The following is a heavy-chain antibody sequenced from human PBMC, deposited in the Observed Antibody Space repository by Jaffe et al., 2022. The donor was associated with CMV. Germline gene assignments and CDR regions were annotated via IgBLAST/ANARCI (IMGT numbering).Heavy chain of an antibody. Sequence: EVQLVQSGAEVKKPGESLKISCKGSGYSFTSYWIGWVRQMPGKGLEWMGIIYPGDSDTRYSPSFQGQVTISADKSISTAYLQWSSLKASDTAMYYCARQSSYDSSGHDYYYYYMDVWGKGTTVTVSS. V-gene: IGHV5-51*01. D-gene: IGHD3-22*01. CDR2: IYPGDSDT. J-gene: IGHJ6*03. CDR3: ARQSSYDSSGHDYYYYYMDV. CDR1: GYSFTSYW.